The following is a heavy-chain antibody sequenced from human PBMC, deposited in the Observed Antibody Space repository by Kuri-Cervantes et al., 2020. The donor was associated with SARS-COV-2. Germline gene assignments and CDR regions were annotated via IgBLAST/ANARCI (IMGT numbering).Heavy chain of an antibody. V-gene: IGHV4-39*01. D-gene: IGHD3-10*01. CDR3: ARSTYYYGMGSYNYGLDV. Sequence: SETLSLTCTVSGGPIRPSSHYWVWLRQPPGKGLEWIGSVYYSGSTYHNASLKSRVTISVDTSKNQFSLRLRAVTAADTAIYYCARSTYYYGMGSYNYGLDVWGQGTTVTVSS. CDR2: VYYSGST. CDR1: GGPIRPSSHY. J-gene: IGHJ6*02.